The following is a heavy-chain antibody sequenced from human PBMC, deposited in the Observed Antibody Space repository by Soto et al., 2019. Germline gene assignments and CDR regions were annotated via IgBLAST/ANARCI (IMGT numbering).Heavy chain of an antibody. CDR1: GFTFRDYY. Sequence: QVQLVESGGALVKPGGSLRVSCAASGFTFRDYYMNWIRQPPGKGLEWVAFISRSGNTINYSDAVKGRFTISRDNADNSLFLQMSALRVEDTAVYFCAREISPPRYNVYNHAVDVWGLGNTVTVSP. CDR3: AREISPPRYNVYNHAVDV. J-gene: IGHJ6*01. CDR2: ISRSGNTI. V-gene: IGHV3-11*01. D-gene: IGHD3-10*01.